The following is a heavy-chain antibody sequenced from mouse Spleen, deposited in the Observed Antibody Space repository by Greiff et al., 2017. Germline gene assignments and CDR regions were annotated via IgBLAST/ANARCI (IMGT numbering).Heavy chain of an antibody. J-gene: IGHJ3*01. CDR3: AKGPTQFAY. D-gene: IGHD2-10*01. Sequence: QVQLQQPGAELVKPGASVKLSCKASGYTFTSYWMQWVKQRPGQGLEWIGEIDPSDSYTNYNQKFKGKATLTVDTSSSTAYMQLSSLTSEDSAVYYCAKGPTQFAYWGQGTLVTVSA. V-gene: IGHV1-50*01. CDR1: GYTFTSYW. CDR2: IDPSDSYT.